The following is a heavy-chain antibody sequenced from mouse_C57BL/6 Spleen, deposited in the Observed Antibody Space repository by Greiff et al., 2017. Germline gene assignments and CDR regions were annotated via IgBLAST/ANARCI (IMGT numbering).Heavy chain of an antibody. CDR1: GFNIKDDY. J-gene: IGHJ2*01. Sequence: EVKLQESGAELVRPGASVKLSCTASGFNIKDDYMHWVKQRPEQGLEWIGWIDPENGDTEYASKFQGKATITADTSSNTAYLQLSSLTSEDTAVYYYTSYGYERGDYFDYWGQGTTLTVSS. D-gene: IGHD2-2*01. CDR3: TSYGYERGDYFDY. V-gene: IGHV14-4*01. CDR2: IDPENGDT.